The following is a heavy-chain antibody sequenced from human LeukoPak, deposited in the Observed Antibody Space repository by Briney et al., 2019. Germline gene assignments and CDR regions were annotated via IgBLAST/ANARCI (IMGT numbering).Heavy chain of an antibody. CDR1: GFTFSSYA. CDR2: INTDGSSI. CDR3: ARAITTAATGYYFDY. V-gene: IGHV3-74*01. D-gene: IGHD6-13*01. Sequence: GSLRLSCAASGFTFSSYAMSWVRQAPGKGLVWISRINTDGSSISYADSVKGRFTISRDNAKNTLYLQMNSLRAEDTAVYYCARAITTAATGYYFDYWGQGTLVTVSS. J-gene: IGHJ4*02.